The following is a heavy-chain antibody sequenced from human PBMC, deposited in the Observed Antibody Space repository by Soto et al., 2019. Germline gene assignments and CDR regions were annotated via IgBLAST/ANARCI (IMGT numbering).Heavy chain of an antibody. CDR1: RFTFRSYW. J-gene: IGHJ5*01. V-gene: IGHV3-7*03. D-gene: IGHD4-17*01. CDR3: AREEGATVANNWFDS. Sequence: EVQVVESGGGLVQPGGSLRVSCVGSRFTFRSYWMSWVRQAPGKGLEWVANIRPDGSEKYYVDSVKGRFTISRDNAKNSLYLQMSSLRAEDTAVYYCAREEGATVANNWFDSWGQGALVTVSS. CDR2: IRPDGSEK.